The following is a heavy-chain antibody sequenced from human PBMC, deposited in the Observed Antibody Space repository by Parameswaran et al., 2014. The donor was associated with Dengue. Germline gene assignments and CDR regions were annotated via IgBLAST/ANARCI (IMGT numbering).Heavy chain of an antibody. CDR2: ISSSSSYI. CDR3: ARDGGYSSGWPHY. Sequence: KWIRQPREGLEWVSSISSSSSYIYYADSVEGRFTISRDNAKNSLYLQMNSLRAEDTAVYYCARDGGYSSGWPHYWGQGTLVTVSS. D-gene: IGHD6-19*01. V-gene: IGHV3-21*01. J-gene: IGHJ4*02.